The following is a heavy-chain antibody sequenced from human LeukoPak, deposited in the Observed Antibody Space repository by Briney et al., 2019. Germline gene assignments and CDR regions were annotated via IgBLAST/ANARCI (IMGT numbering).Heavy chain of an antibody. CDR3: AKDVRFLEWSHFDY. V-gene: IGHV3-23*01. D-gene: IGHD3-3*01. J-gene: IGHJ4*02. CDR1: GFTFSSYA. Sequence: GGSLRLSCAASGFTFSSYAMSWVRQAPGKGLEWVSAISGSGGSTYYADSVKGRFTISRDNSKNTLYLQMNSLRAEDTAVYYCAKDVRFLEWSHFDYWGQGTLSPSPQ. CDR2: ISGSGGST.